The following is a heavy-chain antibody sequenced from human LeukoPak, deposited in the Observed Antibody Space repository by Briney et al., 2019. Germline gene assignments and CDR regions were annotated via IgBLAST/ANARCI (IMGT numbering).Heavy chain of an antibody. V-gene: IGHV1-18*01. CDR3: ARDLRPYYYGSGSYNLFDP. J-gene: IGHJ5*02. D-gene: IGHD3-10*01. CDR2: ISAYNGNT. CDR1: GYTFTSYG. Sequence: ASVKVSCKASGYTFTSYGISWVRQAPGQGLEWMGWISAYNGNTNYAQKLQGRVTMTTDTSTSTAYMELRSLRSDGTAVYYCARDLRPYYYGSGSYNLFDPWGQGTLVTVSS.